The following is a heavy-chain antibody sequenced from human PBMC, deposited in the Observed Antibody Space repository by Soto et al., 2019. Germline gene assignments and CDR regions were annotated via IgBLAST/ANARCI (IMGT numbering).Heavy chain of an antibody. Sequence: SLRHGCEMPVVLLSKYEFNAFGQAPGKGLEWVSYIGKNVRDIYDADSVKGRFTISRDDDKSTLYMQMNSLRAEDTAVYYCARVTSSWYIDYWGQGTLVTVSS. V-gene: IGHV3-48*03. CDR3: ARVTSSWYIDY. J-gene: IGHJ4*02. CDR2: IGKNVRDI. CDR1: VVLLSKYE. D-gene: IGHD6-13*01.